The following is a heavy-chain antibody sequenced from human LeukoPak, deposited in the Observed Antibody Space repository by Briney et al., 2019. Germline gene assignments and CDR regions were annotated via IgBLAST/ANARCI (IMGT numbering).Heavy chain of an antibody. CDR2: INHSGST. V-gene: IGHV4-34*01. CDR3: ASHRRSHGSEY. CDR1: GGSFSGYY. Sequence: PSETLSLTCAVYGGSFSGYYWSWIRQPPGKGLEWIGEINHSGSTNYNPSLKSRVTISVDTSKNQFSLKLSSVTAADTAVYYCASHRRSHGSEYWGQGTLVTVSS. D-gene: IGHD3-10*01. J-gene: IGHJ4*02.